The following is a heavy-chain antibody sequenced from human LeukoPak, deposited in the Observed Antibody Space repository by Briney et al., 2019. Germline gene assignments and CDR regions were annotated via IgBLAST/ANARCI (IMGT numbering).Heavy chain of an antibody. V-gene: IGHV1-2*04. CDR2: INPNSGGT. Sequence: ASVKVPCTASGYTFTGYYMHWVRQAPGQGLEWMGWINPNSGGTNYAQKFQGWVTMTRDTSISTAYMELSRLRSDDTAVYYCARDPFSSGWTYYFDYWGQGTLVTVSS. CDR3: ARDPFSSGWTYYFDY. CDR1: GYTFTGYY. D-gene: IGHD6-19*01. J-gene: IGHJ4*02.